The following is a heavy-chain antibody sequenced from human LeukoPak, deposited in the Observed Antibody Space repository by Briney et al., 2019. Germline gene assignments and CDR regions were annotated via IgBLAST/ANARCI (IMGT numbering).Heavy chain of an antibody. CDR3: ARRYDYVWGSYHTFDY. CDR2: ISGSGGSA. D-gene: IGHD3-16*01. Sequence: GGSLILSCAASGFTFSSYAMSWVRQAPGKGLEWVSAISGSGGSAYYADSVKGRFTISRDNSKNTLYLQMNSLRAEDTAVYYCARRYDYVWGSYHTFDYWGQGTLVTVSS. CDR1: GFTFSSYA. J-gene: IGHJ4*02. V-gene: IGHV3-23*01.